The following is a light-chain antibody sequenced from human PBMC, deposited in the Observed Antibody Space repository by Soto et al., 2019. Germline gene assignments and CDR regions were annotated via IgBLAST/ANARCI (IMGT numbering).Light chain of an antibody. V-gene: IGKV1-12*01. Sequence: DIQMTQSPSSVSASVGDRVTITCRASQPVSNWLAWYQQKPGKAPTLLIYAASKLQVGVPSRFSGSGSGTDFTLTISSLQPEDFATYYCQQANGFPPLTFGGGTTVEIK. CDR1: QPVSNW. J-gene: IGKJ4*01. CDR2: AAS. CDR3: QQANGFPPLT.